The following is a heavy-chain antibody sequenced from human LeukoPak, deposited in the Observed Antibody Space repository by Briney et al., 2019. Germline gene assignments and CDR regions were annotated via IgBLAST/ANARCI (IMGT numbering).Heavy chain of an antibody. J-gene: IGHJ3*02. V-gene: IGHV3-66*01. Sequence: GGSLRLSCAASGFTVSSNYMSWVRQAPGKGLEWVSVIYSGGSTYYADSVKGRFNISRDNSKNTLYLQMNSLRAEDTAVYYCAREYSLCSSTSCYKINAFDIWGQGTMVTVSS. CDR2: IYSGGST. CDR3: AREYSLCSSTSCYKINAFDI. CDR1: GFTVSSNY. D-gene: IGHD2-2*02.